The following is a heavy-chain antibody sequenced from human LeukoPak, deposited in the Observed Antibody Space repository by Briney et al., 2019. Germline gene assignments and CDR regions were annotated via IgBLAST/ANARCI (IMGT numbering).Heavy chain of an antibody. D-gene: IGHD6-13*01. CDR3: ARCIAAAGIGSDY. Sequence: ASVKVSCKASGYTFTGYYMHWVRQAPGQGLEWMGWINPNSGGTNYAQKFQGRVTMTRDTSISTAYMELSRLRSGDTAVYYCARCIAAAGIGSDYWGQGTLVTVSS. CDR1: GYTFTGYY. J-gene: IGHJ4*02. V-gene: IGHV1-2*02. CDR2: INPNSGGT.